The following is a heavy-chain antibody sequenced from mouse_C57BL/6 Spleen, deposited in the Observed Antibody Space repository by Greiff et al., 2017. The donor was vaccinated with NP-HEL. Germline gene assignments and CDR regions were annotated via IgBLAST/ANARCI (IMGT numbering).Heavy chain of an antibody. Sequence: QVQLQQPGAELVRPGSSVKLSCKASGYTFTSYWMHWVKQRPIQGLEWIGNIDPSDSETHYNQKFKDKATLTVDKSSSTAYMQLSSLTSEDSAVYYGARGYYYGHYAMDYWGQGTSVTVSS. CDR1: GYTFTSYW. D-gene: IGHD1-1*01. J-gene: IGHJ4*01. CDR2: IDPSDSET. V-gene: IGHV1-52*01. CDR3: ARGYYYGHYAMDY.